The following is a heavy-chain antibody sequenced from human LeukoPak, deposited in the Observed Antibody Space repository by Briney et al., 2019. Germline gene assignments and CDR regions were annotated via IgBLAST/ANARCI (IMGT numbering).Heavy chain of an antibody. CDR2: IYYSGST. Sequence: SETLSLTCTVSGGSISSSSYYWGWIRQPPGKGLEWIGSIYYSGSTYYNPSLKSRVTISVDTSKNHFSLNLSSVTAADTAVYYCARELRITMVRGGHFDYWGQGTLVTVSS. D-gene: IGHD3-10*01. CDR3: ARELRITMVRGGHFDY. V-gene: IGHV4-39*07. J-gene: IGHJ4*02. CDR1: GGSISSSSYY.